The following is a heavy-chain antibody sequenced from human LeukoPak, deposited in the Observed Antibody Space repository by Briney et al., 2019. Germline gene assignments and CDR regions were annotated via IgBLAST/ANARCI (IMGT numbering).Heavy chain of an antibody. CDR2: VYYSGST. D-gene: IGHD6-19*01. J-gene: IGHJ4*02. Sequence: SETLSLTCTVSGGSISSYYWGWIRQPPGKGLEWIGFVYYSGSTNYNPSLKSRVTISVDTSKNQFSLKLNSVTAADTAVYYRARVDIAVAFYFDYWGQGTLVTVSS. V-gene: IGHV4-59*01. CDR3: ARVDIAVAFYFDY. CDR1: GGSISSYY.